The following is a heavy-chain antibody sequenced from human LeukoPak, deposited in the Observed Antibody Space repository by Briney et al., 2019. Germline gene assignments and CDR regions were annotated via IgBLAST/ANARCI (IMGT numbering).Heavy chain of an antibody. CDR1: GSTFTNYD. CDR2: MNPNSGNT. CDR3: AKSKVGATTLPIDC. J-gene: IGHJ4*02. D-gene: IGHD1-26*01. Sequence: ASVKVSCKASGSTFTNYDINWVRQATGQGLEWMGWMNPNSGNTGYAQEFQGRITMTRNTSISTAYMELSSLRSEDTAMYYCAKSKVGATTLPIDCWGQGTLVTASS. V-gene: IGHV1-8*01.